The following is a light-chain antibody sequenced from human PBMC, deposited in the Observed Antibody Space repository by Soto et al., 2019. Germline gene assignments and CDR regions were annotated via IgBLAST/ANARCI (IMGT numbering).Light chain of an antibody. CDR1: QSVSSN. CDR3: QQSYSSFRT. V-gene: IGKV3-15*01. J-gene: IGKJ1*01. CDR2: GAS. Sequence: VRAESRSRRSVSPEAQATLSCRASQSVSSNLAWYQQKPGQAPRLLIYGASTRATGIPARFSGSGSGTEFTLTISSLQSEDFATYYCQQSYSSFRTSGQG.